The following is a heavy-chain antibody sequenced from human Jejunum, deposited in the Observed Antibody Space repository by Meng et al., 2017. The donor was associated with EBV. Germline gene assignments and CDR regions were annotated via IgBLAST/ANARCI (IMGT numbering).Heavy chain of an antibody. D-gene: IGHD6-13*01. CDR2: VYYTGGT. Sequence: QVKLQESVPGMVKPSETLSLTCTVSCGSISGSYWNWIRQSPGKGLEWIGYVYYTGGTNYNPSLRGRVTISVDTSKNQFSLNLISVTAADTAVYFCAREIPAAGKFDSWGQGALVTVSS. CDR3: AREIPAAGKFDS. J-gene: IGHJ4*02. V-gene: IGHV4-59*01. CDR1: CGSISGSY.